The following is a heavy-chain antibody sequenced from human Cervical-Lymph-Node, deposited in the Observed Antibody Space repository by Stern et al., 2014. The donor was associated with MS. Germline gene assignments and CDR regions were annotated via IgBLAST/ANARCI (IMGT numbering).Heavy chain of an antibody. CDR2: ISSSRSTI. Sequence: EEQLVESGGGLVQPGGSLRLSCAASGFTFSSYSMNWVRQAPGKGLEWISYISSSRSTIYYADSVKGRFTISRDNAKNSLYLQMNSLRDEDTAVYYCARANYDFWSGNSSFQRYYYGMDVWGQGTTVTVSS. V-gene: IGHV3-48*02. D-gene: IGHD3-3*01. CDR3: ARANYDFWSGNSSFQRYYYGMDV. J-gene: IGHJ6*02. CDR1: GFTFSSYS.